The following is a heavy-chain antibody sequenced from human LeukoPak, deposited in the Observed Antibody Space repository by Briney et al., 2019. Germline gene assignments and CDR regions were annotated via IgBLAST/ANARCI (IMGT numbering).Heavy chain of an antibody. J-gene: IGHJ4*02. V-gene: IGHV1-18*01. D-gene: IGHD4-17*01. CDR2: ISAYNGNT. CDR3: ARGARAVTTILYFDY. CDR1: GYTFTSYG. Sequence: ASVKVSCKASGYTFTSYGISWVRQAPGQGLEWMGWISAYNGNTNYAQKLQGRVTMTTDTSTSTAYMELRSLRSDDTAVYYCARGARAVTTILYFDYWGQGTLVTVSS.